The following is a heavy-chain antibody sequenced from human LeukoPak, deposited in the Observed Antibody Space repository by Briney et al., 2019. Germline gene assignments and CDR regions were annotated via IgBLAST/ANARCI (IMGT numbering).Heavy chain of an antibody. CDR1: GFTFSSYS. D-gene: IGHD4-11*01. CDR2: ISADGKNK. CDR3: ARDVGKDTITTEIAY. V-gene: IGHV3-30*04. J-gene: IGHJ4*02. Sequence: PGRSLRLSCAVPGFTFSSYSMSWVRQAPGKGLEWVAVISADGKNKNHADSVKGRFTISRDKSTLYLEMNNLRTEDRALYYCARDVGKDTITTEIAYWGQGALVTVSS.